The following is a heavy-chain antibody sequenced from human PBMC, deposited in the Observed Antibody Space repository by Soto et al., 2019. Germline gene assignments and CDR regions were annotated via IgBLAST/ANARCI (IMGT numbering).Heavy chain of an antibody. V-gene: IGHV1-18*01. D-gene: IGHD6-13*01. CDR2: ISAYNGNT. CDR1: GYTFSTYG. J-gene: IGHJ6*02. Sequence: APVKVSCKAAGYTFSTYGVSWVLKTTGKGFEWMGWISAYNGNTNYAQKFQGRVTMTTDTSTSTAYMELRSLRSDDTAVYYCARPRSSSWFDYYYGMDFWGQGTTVTVSS. CDR3: ARPRSSSWFDYYYGMDF.